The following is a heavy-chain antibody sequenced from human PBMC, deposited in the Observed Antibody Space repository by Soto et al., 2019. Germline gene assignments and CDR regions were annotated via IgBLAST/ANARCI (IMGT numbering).Heavy chain of an antibody. D-gene: IGHD1-7*01. Sequence: QVQLVESGGGVVQPGRSLRLSCAASGFTYSTYTMHWVRQAPGKGLEWVAVISYDGNNKFYADSAKGRFTISRDSTKQTLYLQMNSLRPEDTAMYYCARDVVSSTDYTWNYGTYVDYWCQGALVTVSS. CDR3: ARDVVSSTDYTWNYGTYVDY. CDR2: ISYDGNNK. CDR1: GFTYSTYT. V-gene: IGHV3-30-3*01. J-gene: IGHJ4*02.